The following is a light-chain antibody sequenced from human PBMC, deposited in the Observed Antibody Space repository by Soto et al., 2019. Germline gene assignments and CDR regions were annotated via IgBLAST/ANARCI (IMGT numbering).Light chain of an antibody. CDR3: QAYDSSLSGDV. Sequence: QSVLTQPPSVSGAPGQRVTISCTGSSSNIGAGYDVHWYQQIPGTAPKLLIYGNSNRPSGVPDRFSGSKSGTSASLAITGRQAEDDADYYCQAYDSSLSGDVFGTGTKVTVL. J-gene: IGLJ1*01. CDR1: SSNIGAGYD. V-gene: IGLV1-40*01. CDR2: GNS.